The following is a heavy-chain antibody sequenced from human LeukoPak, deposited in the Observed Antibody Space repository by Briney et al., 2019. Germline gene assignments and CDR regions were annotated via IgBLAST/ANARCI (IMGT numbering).Heavy chain of an antibody. CDR1: AFSFSNYN. Sequence: GGSLRLSCAASAFSFSNYNMNWVRQAPGKGLEWVSYISSSSSTIYYADSVKGRLTISRDNAKNSLYLQMNSLRAEDTAVYYCARGLGSGRHAFDIWGQGTMVTVSS. CDR2: ISSSSSTI. V-gene: IGHV3-48*01. J-gene: IGHJ3*02. D-gene: IGHD3-10*01. CDR3: ARGLGSGRHAFDI.